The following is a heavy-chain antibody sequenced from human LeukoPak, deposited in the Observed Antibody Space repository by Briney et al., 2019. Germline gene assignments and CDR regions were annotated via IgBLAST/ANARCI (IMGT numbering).Heavy chain of an antibody. D-gene: IGHD1-26*01. CDR1: GYSFTNYW. CDR2: IYPGDSDT. V-gene: IGHV5-51*01. J-gene: IGHJ5*02. CDR3: ARHRPPSGSYLRP. Sequence: GESLKISCKGSGYSFTNYWIGWVRQMPGKGLEWMGIIYPGDSDTRYSPSFQGQVTISADKSIYTAYLQWSSLKASDTAMYYCARHRPPSGSYLRPWGQGTLVTVSS.